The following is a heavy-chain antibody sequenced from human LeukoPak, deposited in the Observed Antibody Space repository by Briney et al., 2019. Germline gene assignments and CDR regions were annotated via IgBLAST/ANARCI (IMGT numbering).Heavy chain of an antibody. CDR2: ISSSSSYI. D-gene: IGHD3-22*01. CDR1: GFTFSSYS. V-gene: IGHV3-21*01. CDR3: ASVAGSGTYYYDSSGYSYFDY. J-gene: IGHJ4*02. Sequence: GGSLRLSCAASGFTFSSYSMNWVRQGPGKGLEWVSSISSSSSYIYYADSVKGRFTTSRDNAKNSVYLQMNSLRAEDTAEYYCASVAGSGTYYYDSSGYSYFDYWGQGTLVTVSS.